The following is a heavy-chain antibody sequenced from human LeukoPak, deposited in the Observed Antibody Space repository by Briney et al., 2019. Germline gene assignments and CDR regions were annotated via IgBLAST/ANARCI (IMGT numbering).Heavy chain of an antibody. CDR2: INPNSGGT. V-gene: IGHV1-2*02. Sequence: ASVKVSCKASGYTFTGYYMHWVRQAPGQGLEWMGWINPNSGGTNYAQKFQGRVTMTRDTPISAVYMELSRLRSDDTAVYYCARDIVMVTYWFDPWGQGTLVTVSS. CDR1: GYTFTGYY. D-gene: IGHD5-18*01. CDR3: ARDIVMVTYWFDP. J-gene: IGHJ5*02.